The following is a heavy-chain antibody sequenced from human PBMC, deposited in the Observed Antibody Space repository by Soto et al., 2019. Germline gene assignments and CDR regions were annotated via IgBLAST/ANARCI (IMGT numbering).Heavy chain of an antibody. Sequence: SLRLSCAASGFTFSSYGMHWVRQAPGKGLEWVAVIWYDGSNKYYADSVKGRFTISRDNSKNTLYLQMNSLRAEDTAVYYCARDLHYYDSSGLVDYWGQGTLVTVSS. J-gene: IGHJ4*02. CDR1: GFTFSSYG. CDR2: IWYDGSNK. CDR3: ARDLHYYDSSGLVDY. V-gene: IGHV3-33*01. D-gene: IGHD3-22*01.